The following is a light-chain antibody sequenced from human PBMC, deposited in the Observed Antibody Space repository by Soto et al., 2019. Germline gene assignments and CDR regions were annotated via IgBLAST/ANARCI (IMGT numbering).Light chain of an antibody. CDR2: AAS. CDR3: QQYNSYPIT. CDR1: QSISSW. V-gene: IGKV1-5*01. J-gene: IGKJ5*01. Sequence: DIQLTKTPFTLSASVGDTVTITCLVSQSISSWLAWYQQKPGKDPKRLIYAASSLESGVPSRFSGSGSGTEFTLTISSLQPDDFATYYCQQYNSYPITFGQGTRLEIK.